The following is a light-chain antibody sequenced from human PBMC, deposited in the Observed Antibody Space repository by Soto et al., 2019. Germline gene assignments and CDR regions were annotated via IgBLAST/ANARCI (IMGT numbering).Light chain of an antibody. J-gene: IGKJ5*01. CDR2: DAS. CDR1: HNVDIY. CDR3: QQRKHWSPLT. V-gene: IGKV3-11*01. Sequence: EVVLTQSPATLSLSPGETATLSCRASHNVDIYLAWYQQKPGQAPRLLIYDASNRATGIPARFSGSGSGTDFTLTISSLQPEESVVYYCQQRKHWSPLTFGQGTRME.